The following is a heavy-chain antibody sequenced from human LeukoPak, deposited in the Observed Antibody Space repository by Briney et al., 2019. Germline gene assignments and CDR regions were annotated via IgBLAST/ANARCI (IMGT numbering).Heavy chain of an antibody. Sequence: SQTLSLTCTVSGGSISSGSYYWSWIRQPAGKGLEWIGRIYTSGSTNYNPSLKSRVTIPVDTSKNQFSLKLSSVTAADTAVYYCARRGTTNYYGSGSYYKSRGWFDPWGQGTLVTVSS. CDR2: IYTSGST. V-gene: IGHV4-61*02. CDR3: ARRGTTNYYGSGSYYKSRGWFDP. J-gene: IGHJ5*02. D-gene: IGHD3-10*01. CDR1: GGSISSGSYY.